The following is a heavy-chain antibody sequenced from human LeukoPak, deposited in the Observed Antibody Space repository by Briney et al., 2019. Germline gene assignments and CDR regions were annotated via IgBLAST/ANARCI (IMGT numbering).Heavy chain of an antibody. CDR3: ARDFLRGASN. CDR1: GFTFSTYG. D-gene: IGHD3-10*01. V-gene: IGHV3-21*01. J-gene: IGHJ4*02. CDR2: ISSSGFI. Sequence: GGSLRLSCVASGFTFSTYGMNWVRQAPGKGLEWVSSISSSGFIYYRESVKGRFTTSRDNAKNSMYLQMNSLRDEDTAVYYCARDFLRGASNWGQGTLVTVSS.